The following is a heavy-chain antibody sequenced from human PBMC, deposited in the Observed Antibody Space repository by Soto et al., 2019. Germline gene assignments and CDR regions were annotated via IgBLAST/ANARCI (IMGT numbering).Heavy chain of an antibody. Sequence: GGSLRLSCAASGLTFSSYSMNWVRQAPGRGLEWVSYISSSSSTIYYADSVKGRFTISRDNAKNSLYLQMNSLRAEDTAVYYCARDQEYYGSGCFDYWGQGTLVTVSS. D-gene: IGHD3-10*01. CDR2: ISSSSSTI. J-gene: IGHJ4*02. V-gene: IGHV3-48*01. CDR3: ARDQEYYGSGCFDY. CDR1: GLTFSSYS.